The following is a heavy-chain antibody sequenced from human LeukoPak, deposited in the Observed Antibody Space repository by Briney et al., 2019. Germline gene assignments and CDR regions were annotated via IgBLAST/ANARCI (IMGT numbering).Heavy chain of an antibody. CDR2: INTNTGNP. Sequence: ASVKVSCKASGYTFTSYAMNWVRQAPGQGLEWMGWINTNTGNPTYAQGFTGRFVFSLDTSVSTAYLQISSLKAEDTAVYYCAREPYYYGSSGYPYYYYGMDVWGQGTTVTVSS. V-gene: IGHV7-4-1*02. CDR1: GYTFTSYA. CDR3: AREPYYYGSSGYPYYYYGMDV. J-gene: IGHJ6*02. D-gene: IGHD3-22*01.